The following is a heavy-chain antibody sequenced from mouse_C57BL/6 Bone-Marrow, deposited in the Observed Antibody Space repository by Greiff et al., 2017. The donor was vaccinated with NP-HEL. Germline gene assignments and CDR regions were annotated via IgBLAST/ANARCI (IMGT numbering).Heavy chain of an antibody. Sequence: EVKLMESGGGLVQPGRSLRLSCESSEYAFPSLYMEWVRQTPGKRLELVAASNSDGGSTNSPDSVEGRFSITRDSATSHRNLHMRSLSPEDTDMDYCSRRRQLRLRRDFDYWGQGTTLTVSS. CDR2: SNSDGGST. V-gene: IGHV5-2*03. D-gene: IGHD3-2*02. CDR3: SRRRQLRLRRDFDY. CDR1: EYAFPSLY. J-gene: IGHJ2*01.